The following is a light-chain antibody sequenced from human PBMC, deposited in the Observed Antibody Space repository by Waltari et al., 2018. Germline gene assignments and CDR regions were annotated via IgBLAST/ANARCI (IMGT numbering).Light chain of an antibody. J-gene: IGLJ1*01. Sequence: SYEVTQPPSVSVSPGQTASITCSGDKLGEKYASWYQQKPGRSPVWVIYKDNRRPSGIPERFSGSCSGNTATLTIVGTQAMDEADYYGQAWDSTTRVFGAGTKVTVL. CDR3: QAWDSTTRV. CDR2: KDN. CDR1: KLGEKY. V-gene: IGLV3-1*01.